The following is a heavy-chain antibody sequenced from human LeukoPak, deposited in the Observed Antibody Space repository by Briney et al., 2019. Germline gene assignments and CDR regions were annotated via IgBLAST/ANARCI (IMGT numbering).Heavy chain of an antibody. D-gene: IGHD5-24*01. Sequence: SQTLSLTCAISGDSVSSNSASWNWIRQSPSRGLEWLGRTYYRSKWYSDYAESVKSRITVNPDTSKDQFSLLLNSVTPEDTAVYYCARGMTTIKAVDYWGQGTLVTASS. CDR1: GDSVSSNSAS. CDR3: ARGMTTIKAVDY. CDR2: TYYRSKWYS. V-gene: IGHV6-1*01. J-gene: IGHJ4*02.